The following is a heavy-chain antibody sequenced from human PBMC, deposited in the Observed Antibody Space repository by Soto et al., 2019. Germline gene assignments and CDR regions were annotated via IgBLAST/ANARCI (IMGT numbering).Heavy chain of an antibody. V-gene: IGHV1-18*01. CDR2: ISAYNGNT. Sequence: ASVKVSCKASGYTFTSYGISWVRQAPGQGLEWMGWISAYNGNTNYAQKLQGRVTMTTDTSTSTAYMELRSLRSDDTAVYYCARVTSDLLVRFLEWFPDYWGQGTLVTVSS. D-gene: IGHD3-3*01. CDR1: GYTFTSYG. J-gene: IGHJ4*02. CDR3: ARVTSDLLVRFLEWFPDY.